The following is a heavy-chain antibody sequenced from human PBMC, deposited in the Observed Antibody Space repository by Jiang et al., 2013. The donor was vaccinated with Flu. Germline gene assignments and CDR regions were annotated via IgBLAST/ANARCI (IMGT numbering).Heavy chain of an antibody. V-gene: IGHV4-39*01. J-gene: IGHJ4*02. D-gene: IGHD6-25*01. CDR3: ARHGLRIAAGLVDY. CDR1: GGSISSSSYY. Sequence: LLKPSETLSLTCTVSGGSISSSSYYWGWIRQPPGKGLEWIGSIYYSGSTYYNPSLKSRVTISVDTSKNQFSLKLSSVTAADTAVYYCARHGLRIAAGLVDYWGPGEPWSPSPQ. CDR2: IYYSGST.